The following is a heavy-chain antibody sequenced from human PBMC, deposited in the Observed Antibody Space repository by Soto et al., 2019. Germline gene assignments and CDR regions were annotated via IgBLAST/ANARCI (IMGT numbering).Heavy chain of an antibody. CDR1: GGSISSGRYY. Sequence: QVQLQESGPGLVKPSQTLSLTCTVSGGSISSGRYYWSWIRQHTGKGLEWIGYIYYSGRTYYNPSLKSRVTISVDTSKNQFSLKRSSVTAADTAVYYCARGRTSSPTPGDYWGQGTLVTVSS. V-gene: IGHV4-31*03. CDR2: IYYSGRT. CDR3: ARGRTSSPTPGDY. J-gene: IGHJ4*02. D-gene: IGHD2-2*01.